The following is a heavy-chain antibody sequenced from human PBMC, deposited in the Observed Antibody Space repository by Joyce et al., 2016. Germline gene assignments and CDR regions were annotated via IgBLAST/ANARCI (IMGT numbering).Heavy chain of an antibody. CDR3: AKMSSAWYRYPIDY. CDR2: MSGSGGST. D-gene: IGHD6-13*01. CDR1: GFTFSSYA. J-gene: IGHJ4*02. V-gene: IGHV3-23*01. Sequence: EVQLLESGGGLVQPGGSLRLSCAASGFTFSSYAMSWVRQAPGKGLEWVSGMSGSGGSTYYADSVKGRFTISRDNSKNTLYLQMNSLRADDTAVYYCAKMSSAWYRYPIDYWGQGTLVTVSS.